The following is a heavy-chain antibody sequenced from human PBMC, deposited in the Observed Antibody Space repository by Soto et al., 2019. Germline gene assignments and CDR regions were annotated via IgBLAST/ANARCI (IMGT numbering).Heavy chain of an antibody. D-gene: IGHD4-17*01. V-gene: IGHV1-69*02. CDR3: ASRSSLGDYPLA. CDR2: IIPILGIA. CDR1: GYTFTKFH. J-gene: IGHJ5*02. Sequence: EASVKVSCKASGYTFTKFHIHWVRQAPGQGLEWMGRIIPILGIANYAQKFQGRVTITADKSTSTAYMELSSLRSEDTAVYYCASRSSLGDYPLAWGQGTLVTVSS.